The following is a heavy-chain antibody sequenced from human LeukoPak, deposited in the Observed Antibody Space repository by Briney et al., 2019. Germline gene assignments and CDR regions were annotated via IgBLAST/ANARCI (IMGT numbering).Heavy chain of an antibody. Sequence: SETLSLTCTVSGGSISSGGYYWSWIRQHPGKGLEWIGYIYYSGSTYYNPSLKSRVTISVDTSKNQFSLKLSSVTAADTAVYYCARDLGFGGDAFDIWGQGTMVTVSS. CDR1: GGSISSGGYY. J-gene: IGHJ3*02. CDR3: ARDLGFGGDAFDI. CDR2: IYYSGST. D-gene: IGHD3-16*01. V-gene: IGHV4-31*03.